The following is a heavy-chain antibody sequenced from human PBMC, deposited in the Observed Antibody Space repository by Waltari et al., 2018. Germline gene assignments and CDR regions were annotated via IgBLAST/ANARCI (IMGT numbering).Heavy chain of an antibody. V-gene: IGHV1-69*04. J-gene: IGHJ4*02. CDR2: IIPMLGLG. CDR3: ARGDGNNHGYGSY. CDR1: GGTLSKYA. Sequence: QVQLVQSGAEVKKPGSSVKVSCKASGGTLSKYAITWVRQAPGQGLEWMGRIIPMLGLGNYAQKFQGRVTIIADDSTRTAYMELRGLTSDDTAVYYCARGDGNNHGYGSYWGQGTLVTVSS. D-gene: IGHD5-18*01.